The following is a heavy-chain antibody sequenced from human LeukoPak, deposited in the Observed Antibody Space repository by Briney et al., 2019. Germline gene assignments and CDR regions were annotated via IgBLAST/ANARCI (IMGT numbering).Heavy chain of an antibody. CDR2: ISGSGGST. Sequence: GGSLRLSCAASGFXFSSYAMSWVRQAPGKGLEWVSAISGSGGSTYYADSVKGRFTISRDNSKHTVYLQMNSLRADDTAVYYCAKWSGNRPLYYFDYWGQGTLVTVSS. D-gene: IGHD3-3*01. J-gene: IGHJ4*02. V-gene: IGHV3-23*01. CDR1: GFXFSSYA. CDR3: AKWSGNRPLYYFDY.